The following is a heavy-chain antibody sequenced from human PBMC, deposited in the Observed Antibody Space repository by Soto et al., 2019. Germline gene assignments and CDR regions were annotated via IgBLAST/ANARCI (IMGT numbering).Heavy chain of an antibody. D-gene: IGHD5-18*01. CDR2: ISYDGSIK. V-gene: IGHV3-30*18. Sequence: GGSLRLSCAASGFTFRGHSMHWVRQAPGRGLEWVALISYDGSIKYYADSVRGRFTISRDNSKNTLYLEMNSLRAEDTAVYYCANSEYSRYKNIDVWGQGTTVTVS. CDR1: GFTFRGHS. J-gene: IGHJ6*02. CDR3: ANSEYSRYKNIDV.